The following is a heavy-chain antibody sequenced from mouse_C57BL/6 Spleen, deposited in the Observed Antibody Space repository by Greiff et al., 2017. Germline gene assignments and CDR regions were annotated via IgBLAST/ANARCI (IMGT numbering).Heavy chain of an antibody. CDR1: GFSLTSYG. V-gene: IGHV2-4*01. CDR3: AKTLYGYDVGYAMDY. CDR2: IWSGGST. J-gene: IGHJ4*01. D-gene: IGHD2-2*01. Sequence: VQLQQSGPGLVQPSQSLSITCTVSGFSLTSYGVHWVRQPLGKGLKWLGVIWSGGSTEYNAAFISRLSFSKDNSNSQVFFKMNILQSDDTAIYYCAKTLYGYDVGYAMDYWGQGTSVTVSS.